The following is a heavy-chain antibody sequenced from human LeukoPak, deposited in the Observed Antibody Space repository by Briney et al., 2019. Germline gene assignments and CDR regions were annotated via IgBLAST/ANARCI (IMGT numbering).Heavy chain of an antibody. CDR1: GYTFTSYG. CDR2: ISAYNGNT. CDR3: ARLREGMTVVIFDY. Sequence: ASVKVSCKASGYTFTSYGISWVRQAPGQGLEWMGWISAYNGNTNYAQKLQGRVTMTTDTSTSTAYMELRSLRSDDTAVYYCARLREGMTVVIFDYWGQGTLVTVSS. D-gene: IGHD3-22*01. V-gene: IGHV1-18*01. J-gene: IGHJ4*02.